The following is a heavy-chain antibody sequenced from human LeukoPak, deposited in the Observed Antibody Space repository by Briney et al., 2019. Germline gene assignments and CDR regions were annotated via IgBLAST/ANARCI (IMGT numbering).Heavy chain of an antibody. CDR2: IYTGGST. V-gene: IGHV3-53*01. D-gene: IGHD6-13*01. Sequence: GGSLRLSCAASGFTVSSNYMSWVRQAPGKGLEWISVIYTGGSTYYADSVKGRFTISRDNSKNTLYLQMNSLRAEDTAVYYCARVVVAAAGEFDYWGQGTLVTVSS. CDR3: ARVVVAAAGEFDY. J-gene: IGHJ4*02. CDR1: GFTVSSNY.